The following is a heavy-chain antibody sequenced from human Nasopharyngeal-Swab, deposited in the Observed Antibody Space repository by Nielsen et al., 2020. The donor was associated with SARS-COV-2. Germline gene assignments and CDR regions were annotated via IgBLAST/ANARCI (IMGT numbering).Heavy chain of an antibody. D-gene: IGHD2-15*01. CDR1: GFTFSIYW. Sequence: GSLRLSCAASGFTFSIYWMSWVRQAPGKGLEWVANVKQDGSERYYVDSVKGRFTISRENAKNSLYLQMNSLRAEDTAVYYCARERWPYFFDFWGQGSLVTVSS. CDR2: VKQDGSER. CDR3: ARERWPYFFDF. J-gene: IGHJ4*02. V-gene: IGHV3-7*01.